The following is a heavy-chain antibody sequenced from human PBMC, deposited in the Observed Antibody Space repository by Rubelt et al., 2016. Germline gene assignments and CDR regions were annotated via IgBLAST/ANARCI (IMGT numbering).Heavy chain of an antibody. CDR2: INSDGSST. Sequence: EVQLVESGGGLVQPGGSLRLSCAASGFTFSSYWMHWVRQAPGKGLVWVSRINSDGSSTSYADSVKGRFTISRDNAKNTLDLQRNSLRAEDTAVYYCARSGPDVVVPAAIRVEGDAFDIWGQGTMVTVSS. CDR3: ARSGPDVVVPAAIRVEGDAFDI. V-gene: IGHV3-74*01. CDR1: GFTFSSYW. D-gene: IGHD2-2*02. J-gene: IGHJ3*02.